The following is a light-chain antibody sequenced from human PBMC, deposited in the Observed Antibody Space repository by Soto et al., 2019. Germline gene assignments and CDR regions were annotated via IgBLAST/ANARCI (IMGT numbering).Light chain of an antibody. Sequence: DIVMTQSPDSLAVSLGERVTINCKSSQSVVYSSNNKNYLAWYQQKPGQPPKLLIYWASTRESGVPDRFSGSGSGTDFTLAIRSLQAEDVAVYFCQQYYSAPWTFDQGTKVEIK. CDR1: QSVVYSSNNKNY. V-gene: IGKV4-1*01. CDR2: WAS. J-gene: IGKJ1*01. CDR3: QQYYSAPWT.